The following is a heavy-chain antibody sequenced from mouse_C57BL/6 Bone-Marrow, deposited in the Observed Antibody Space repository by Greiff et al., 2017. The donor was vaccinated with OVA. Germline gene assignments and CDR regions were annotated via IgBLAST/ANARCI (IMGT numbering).Heavy chain of an antibody. CDR3: ARGGFWYYGSTYAMDY. Sequence: QVQLQQPGAELVKPGASVKLSCNASGYTFTSYWMQWVKQRPGQGLEWIGEIDPSDSYTNYNQKFKGKATLTVDTSSSTAYMQLSSLTSEDSAVYYCARGGFWYYGSTYAMDYWGQGTSVTVSS. CDR2: IDPSDSYT. J-gene: IGHJ4*01. D-gene: IGHD1-1*01. CDR1: GYTFTSYW. V-gene: IGHV1-50*01.